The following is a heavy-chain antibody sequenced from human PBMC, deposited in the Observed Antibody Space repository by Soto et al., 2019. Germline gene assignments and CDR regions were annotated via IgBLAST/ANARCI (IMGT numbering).Heavy chain of an antibody. J-gene: IGHJ6*02. D-gene: IGHD2-15*01. Sequence: QVQLVESGGGVVQPGRSLRLSCAASGFTFSSYGMHWVRQAPGKGLEWVAVIWYDGSNKYYADSVKGRFTISRDNSKNTLYLQMNSLRAEDTAVYYCARTECSGGSCYPYYYYYYGMDVWGQGTTVTVSS. V-gene: IGHV3-33*01. CDR3: ARTECSGGSCYPYYYYYYGMDV. CDR1: GFTFSSYG. CDR2: IWYDGSNK.